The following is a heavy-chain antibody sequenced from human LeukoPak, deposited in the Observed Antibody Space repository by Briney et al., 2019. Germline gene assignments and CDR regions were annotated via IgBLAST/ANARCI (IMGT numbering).Heavy chain of an antibody. V-gene: IGHV4-34*01. CDR3: ARLWSTYCSGGSCPHQPNY. Sequence: KSSETLSLTCAVYGGSFSGYYWSWIRQPPGKGLEWIGSIHSSGSTYYNPSLKSRVTISVRTSKYQFSLKLSSVTAADTAVYYCARLWSTYCSGGSCPHQPNYWGQGTLVSVSS. D-gene: IGHD2-15*01. J-gene: IGHJ4*02. CDR2: IHSSGST. CDR1: GGSFSGYY.